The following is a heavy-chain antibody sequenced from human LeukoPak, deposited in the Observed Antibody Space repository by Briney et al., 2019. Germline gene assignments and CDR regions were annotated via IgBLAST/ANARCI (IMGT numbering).Heavy chain of an antibody. CDR2: IYYSENT. V-gene: IGHV4-59*12. CDR3: AREKAAYCTGDCHSFDR. J-gene: IGHJ5*02. Sequence: PSETLSLTCTVSGGSLSSYYWSWIRQPAGKGLEWIGYIYYSENTYYNPSLESRVTISIDTSKNQFFLKVTSVTAADTATYFCAREKAAYCTGDCHSFDRWGQGILVTVSS. D-gene: IGHD2-21*02. CDR1: GGSLSSYY.